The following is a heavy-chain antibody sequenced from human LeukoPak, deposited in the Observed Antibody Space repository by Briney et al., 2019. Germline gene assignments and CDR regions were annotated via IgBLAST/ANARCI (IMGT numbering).Heavy chain of an antibody. Sequence: SQTLSLTCAISGDRVPSNIAAWNWIRQSPSRGLEWLGRTYYRSNWYHDYAVSVKSRITINPDSSRNQFSLQLNSVTPEDTAVYYCARESIQLWLHWYFDLWGRGTLVTVSS. CDR2: TYYRSNWYH. CDR1: GDRVPSNIAA. D-gene: IGHD5-18*01. J-gene: IGHJ2*01. V-gene: IGHV6-1*01. CDR3: ARESIQLWLHWYFDL.